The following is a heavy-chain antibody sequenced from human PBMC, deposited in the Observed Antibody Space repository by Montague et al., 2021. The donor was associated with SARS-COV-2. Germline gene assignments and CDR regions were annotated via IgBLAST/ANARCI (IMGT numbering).Heavy chain of an antibody. CDR1: GFSFSSFT. CDR2: ISHDVSNK. Sequence: SLRLSCAVSGFSFSSFTLHWVRQAPGKGLEWVALISHDVSNKNXXXSXKGRFTISRDNSKNTLYLQMNSLRAEDTAVYYCVRGGHPHQLVYYWGQGTLVTVSS. V-gene: IGHV3-30-3*01. J-gene: IGHJ4*02. D-gene: IGHD2-2*01. CDR3: VRGGHPHQLVYY.